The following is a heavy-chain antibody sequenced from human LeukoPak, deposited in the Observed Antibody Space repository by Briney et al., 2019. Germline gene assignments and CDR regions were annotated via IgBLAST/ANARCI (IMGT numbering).Heavy chain of an antibody. D-gene: IGHD3-22*01. CDR1: GGSISSYY. CDR2: IYYSGST. CDR3: ARYDSSGYYPDDY. V-gene: IGHV4-59*01. J-gene: IGHJ4*02. Sequence: SETLSLTCTVSGGSISSYYWSWIRQPPGKGLEWIGYIYYSGSTNYNPSPKSRVTISVDTSKNQFSLKLSSVTAADTAVYYCARYDSSGYYPDDYWGQGTLVTVSS.